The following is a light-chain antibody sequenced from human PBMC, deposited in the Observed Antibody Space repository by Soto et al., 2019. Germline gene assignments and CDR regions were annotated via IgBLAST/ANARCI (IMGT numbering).Light chain of an antibody. CDR3: QQYGTSPQT. J-gene: IGKJ1*01. V-gene: IGKV3-20*01. CDR1: QSVSNNY. CDR2: GAS. Sequence: EIVLTQSPGTLSLSPGERATLSCRASQSVSNNYLAWYQQKPGQAPRLLIYGASNRATGIPDRFSGSGSGTDSTLTISRLEPEDFAVYYCQQYGTSPQTFGQGTKVDIK.